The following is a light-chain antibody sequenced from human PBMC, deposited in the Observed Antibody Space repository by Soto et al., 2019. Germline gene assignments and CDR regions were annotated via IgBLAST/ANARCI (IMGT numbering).Light chain of an antibody. Sequence: DIRMTQSPSSLSASVEDRVIITCRASQSISNHLNWYQQKPGKAPKLLIFAASSLQSGVPSRFSGSRSAPDFTLTISSLQPEDFATYYCQQSYSSPPTFGQGTKVDI. CDR1: QSISNH. CDR3: QQSYSSPPT. J-gene: IGKJ1*01. V-gene: IGKV1-39*01. CDR2: AAS.